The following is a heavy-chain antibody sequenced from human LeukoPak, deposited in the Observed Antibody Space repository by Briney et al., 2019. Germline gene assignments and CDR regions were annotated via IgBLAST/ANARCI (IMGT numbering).Heavy chain of an antibody. CDR1: GYTFTCYY. CDR3: ARARDLAVAGTSLDY. D-gene: IGHD6-19*01. Sequence: ASVKVSCKASGYTFTCYYMHWVRQAPGQGLEWMGWINPNSGGTNYAQKFQGRVTMTRDTSISTAYMELSRLRSDDTAVYYCARARDLAVAGTSLDYWGQGTLVTVSS. V-gene: IGHV1-2*02. CDR2: INPNSGGT. J-gene: IGHJ4*02.